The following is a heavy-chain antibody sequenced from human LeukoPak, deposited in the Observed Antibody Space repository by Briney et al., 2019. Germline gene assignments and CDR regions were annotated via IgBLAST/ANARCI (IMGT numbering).Heavy chain of an antibody. CDR2: IRSKAYGGTT. CDR3: TRDPGYCSSTSCHNWFDP. V-gene: IGHV3-49*04. J-gene: IGHJ5*02. CDR1: GFTFGDYA. Sequence: PGRSLRLSCTASGFTFGDYAMSWVRQAPGKGLEWVGVIRSKAYGGTTEYAASVKGRFTISRDDSKSIAYLHMNSLKTEDTAVYYCTRDPGYCSSTSCHNWFDPWGQGTLVTVSS. D-gene: IGHD2-2*03.